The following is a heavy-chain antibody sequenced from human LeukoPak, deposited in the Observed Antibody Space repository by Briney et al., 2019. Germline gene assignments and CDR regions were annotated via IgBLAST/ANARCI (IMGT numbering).Heavy chain of an antibody. V-gene: IGHV4-38-2*02. CDR1: GYSISSGYY. D-gene: IGHD1-26*01. J-gene: IGHJ4*02. CDR3: AREGSGSYSSFDY. Sequence: SETLSLTCTVSGYSISSGYYWGWIRQPPGKGLEWIGSIYHSGSTYYNPSLKSRVTISVDTSKNQFSLKLSSVTAADTAVYYCAREGSGSYSSFDYWGQGTLVTVSS. CDR2: IYHSGST.